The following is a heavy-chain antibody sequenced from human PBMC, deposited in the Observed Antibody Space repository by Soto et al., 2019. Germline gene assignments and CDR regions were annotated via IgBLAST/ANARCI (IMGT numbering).Heavy chain of an antibody. Sequence: WGTLSLTCSVSGGTISGCYWTWVRQPAGKGLEWIGRIYSSGNTKYNPSLQSRVTMSLDTSNNQFSLRLTSVTAADTAVYYCARGQRFSDWFDPWGQGTLVTVSS. CDR3: ARGQRFSDWFDP. CDR2: IYSSGNT. D-gene: IGHD3-3*01. V-gene: IGHV4-4*07. J-gene: IGHJ5*02. CDR1: GGTISGCY.